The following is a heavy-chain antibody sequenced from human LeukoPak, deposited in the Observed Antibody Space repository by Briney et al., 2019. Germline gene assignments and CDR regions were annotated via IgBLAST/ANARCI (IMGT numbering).Heavy chain of an antibody. D-gene: IGHD4-17*01. CDR1: GRPISSSSYY. V-gene: IGHV4-39*01. CDR3: ARGGRATVTT. J-gene: IGHJ5*02. Sequence: PSETLSLPCSVSGRPISSSSYYGGWSTQPPGKGREWIGSICYCEITYYNPSLKSRVTISVDTSKNQFSLKLSSVTAADTAVYYCARGGRATVTTWGQGTLVSVSS. CDR2: ICYCEIT.